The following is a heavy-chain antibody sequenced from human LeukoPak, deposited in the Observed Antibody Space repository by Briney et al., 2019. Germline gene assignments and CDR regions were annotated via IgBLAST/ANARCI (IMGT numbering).Heavy chain of an antibody. D-gene: IGHD2-2*01. CDR3: ARDASVDYYYYMDV. V-gene: IGHV3-21*01. Sequence: GGSLRLSCAASGFTFSSYSMNWVRQAPGKGLEWVSSISSSSSYIYYADLVKGRFTISRDNAKNSLYLQMNSLRAEDTAVYYCARDASVDYYYYMDVWGKGTTVTVSS. CDR2: ISSSSSYI. J-gene: IGHJ6*03. CDR1: GFTFSSYS.